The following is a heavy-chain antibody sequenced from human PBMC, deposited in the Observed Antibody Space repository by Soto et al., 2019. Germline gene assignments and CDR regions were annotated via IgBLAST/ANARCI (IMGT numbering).Heavy chain of an antibody. CDR1: GGSISSSNW. CDR2: IYHSGST. Sequence: PSETLSLTCAVSGGSISSSNWWSWVRQPPGKGLEWIGEIYHSGSTNYNPSPKSRVTISVDKSKNQFSLKLSSVTAADTAVYYCARTSYDSSGYSYFDYWGQGTLVTVSS. D-gene: IGHD3-22*01. J-gene: IGHJ4*02. CDR3: ARTSYDSSGYSYFDY. V-gene: IGHV4-4*02.